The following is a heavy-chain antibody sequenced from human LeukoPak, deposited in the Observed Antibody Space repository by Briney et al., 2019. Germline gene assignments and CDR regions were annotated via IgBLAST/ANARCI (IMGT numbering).Heavy chain of an antibody. J-gene: IGHJ5*02. V-gene: IGHV1-2*04. D-gene: IGHD6-13*01. CDR3: ARDYSSSWPGFDP. CDR1: GYTFTGYY. CDR2: INPNSGGT. Sequence: VASVKVSCNASGYTFTGYYMHWVRQAPGQGLEWMGWINPNSGGTNYAQKFQGWVTMTRDTSISTAYMELSRLRSDDTAVYYCARDYSSSWPGFDPWGQGTLVTVSS.